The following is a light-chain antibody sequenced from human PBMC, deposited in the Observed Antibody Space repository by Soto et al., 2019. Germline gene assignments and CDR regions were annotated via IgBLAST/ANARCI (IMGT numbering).Light chain of an antibody. CDR2: GAS. CDR3: QQYNNWPVS. CDR1: EIVTDY. Sequence: EIVFTQSPATLSLSPGERGSLSCRGSEIVTDYLAWYQQKPGQPPRLLIYGASSSATGIPDRFSGSGYGTDFNLNISRLQSEDFAVYKCQQYNNWPVSFGQGTKVDIK. V-gene: IGKV3D-15*01. J-gene: IGKJ1*01.